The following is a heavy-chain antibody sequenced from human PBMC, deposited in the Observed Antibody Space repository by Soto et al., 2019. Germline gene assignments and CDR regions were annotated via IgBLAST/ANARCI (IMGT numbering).Heavy chain of an antibody. CDR2: ISYDGSNK. D-gene: IGHD6-13*01. Sequence: QVQLLESGGGVVQPGRSLRLSCAASGFTFSSYGMHWVRQAPGKGLEWVAVISYDGSNKYYADSVKGRFTISRDNSKNTLYLQMNSLRAEDTAVYYCAKDGRAGHSSSWYLDYWGQGTLVTVSS. V-gene: IGHV3-30*18. J-gene: IGHJ4*02. CDR3: AKDGRAGHSSSWYLDY. CDR1: GFTFSSYG.